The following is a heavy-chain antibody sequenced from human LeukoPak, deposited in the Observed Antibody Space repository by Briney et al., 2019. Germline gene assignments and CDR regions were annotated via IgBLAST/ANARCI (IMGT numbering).Heavy chain of an antibody. V-gene: IGHV3-7*01. CDR1: GFTFSRYW. D-gene: IGHD2-2*01. J-gene: IGHJ4*02. CDR3: ARDGGYCEGISCPGDY. CDR2: IDRDGSQK. Sequence: GGSLRLSCEASGFTFSRYWMSWVRQAPGKWLEWVANIDRDGSQKHYVDSVKGRFTIFRDNAKNSLSLQMNNLRVEDPAIYYCARDGGYCEGISCPGDYWGQGALVTVSS.